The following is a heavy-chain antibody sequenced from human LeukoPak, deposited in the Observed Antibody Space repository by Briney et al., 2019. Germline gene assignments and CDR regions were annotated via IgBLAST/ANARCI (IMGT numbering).Heavy chain of an antibody. CDR1: GFTVSTNY. D-gene: IGHD3-22*01. V-gene: IGHV3-23*01. Sequence: GGSLRLSCAVAGFTVSTNYMSWVRQAPGKGLEWVSTISGSGGSTYYADSVKGRFTISRDSSKNTLHLQMNSLRAEDTAVYYCAKSAYYDSSGFYREYYFDYWGQGTLVTVSS. CDR3: AKSAYYDSSGFYREYYFDY. J-gene: IGHJ4*02. CDR2: ISGSGGST.